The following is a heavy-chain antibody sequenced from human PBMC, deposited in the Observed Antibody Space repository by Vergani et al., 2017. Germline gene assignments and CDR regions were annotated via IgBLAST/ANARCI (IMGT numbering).Heavy chain of an antibody. CDR3: AAWNEQLVLYGMDV. J-gene: IGHJ6*02. V-gene: IGHV1-2*02. CDR1: GYIFTGYY. Sequence: QVQLVQSGAEVKKPGASVKVSCRASGYIFTGYYMHWVRQAPGQGLEWMGWINPISGGTNYARKFQGRVTMTRDTSITTAYMELRSLRSDDTAVYYCAAWNEQLVLYGMDVWGQGTTVTVSS. D-gene: IGHD6-6*01. CDR2: INPISGGT.